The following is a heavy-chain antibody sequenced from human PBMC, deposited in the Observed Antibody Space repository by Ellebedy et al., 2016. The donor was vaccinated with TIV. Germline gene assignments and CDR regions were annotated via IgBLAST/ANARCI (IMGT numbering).Heavy chain of an antibody. CDR1: GYKLTNYW. Sequence: GESLKISCRGSGYKLTNYWIGWVRQMPGKGLEWIGIIYPGDSNTMYSPSFQGQVTISADKSVSTAYLQWTSLKASDTALYFCASNYGYGVPVDFWGQGTLVIVFS. CDR2: IYPGDSNT. V-gene: IGHV5-51*01. CDR3: ASNYGYGVPVDF. J-gene: IGHJ4*02. D-gene: IGHD5-18*01.